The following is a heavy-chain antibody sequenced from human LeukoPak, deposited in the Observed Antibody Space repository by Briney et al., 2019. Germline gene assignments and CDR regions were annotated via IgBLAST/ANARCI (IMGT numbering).Heavy chain of an antibody. CDR2: IYHSGST. CDR1: GGSISSGGYS. D-gene: IGHD4-17*01. J-gene: IGHJ6*02. CDR3: ARDNGDCYGMDV. V-gene: IGHV4-30-2*01. Sequence: SQTLSLTCAVSGGSISSGGYSWSWIRQPPGKGLEWIGYIYHSGSTYYNPSLKSRVTISVDRSKNQFSLKLSSVTAADTAVYYCARDNGDCYGMDVWGQGTTVTVSS.